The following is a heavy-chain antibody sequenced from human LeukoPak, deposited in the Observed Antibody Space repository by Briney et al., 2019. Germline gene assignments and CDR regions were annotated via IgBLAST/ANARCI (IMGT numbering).Heavy chain of an antibody. CDR1: GGSISSGSYY. CDR2: IYTSGST. D-gene: IGHD6-13*01. J-gene: IGHJ4*02. V-gene: IGHV4-61*02. CDR3: ATAYIEGSSWYPFDY. Sequence: PSQTLSLTCTVSGGSISSGSYYWSWLRPPAGKGLEWIVRIYTSGSTNYNPSLKSRVTISVDTSKNQFSLKLSSVTAADTAVYYCATAYIEGSSWYPFDYWGQGTLVTVSS.